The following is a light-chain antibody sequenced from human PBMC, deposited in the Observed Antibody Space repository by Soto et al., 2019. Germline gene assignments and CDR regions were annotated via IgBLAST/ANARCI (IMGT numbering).Light chain of an antibody. CDR2: EVG. V-gene: IGLV2-14*01. J-gene: IGLJ1*01. CDR1: SSDVGGYDY. CDR3: SSYSISTAYL. Sequence: QSALTQPASVSGSPGQSITISCTGTSSDVGGYDYVSWYQIHPGKAPKLMVFEVGNRPSRVSYRFSGSKSGNTASLTISGLQAEDEADYFCSSYSISTAYLFGTGTKVTVL.